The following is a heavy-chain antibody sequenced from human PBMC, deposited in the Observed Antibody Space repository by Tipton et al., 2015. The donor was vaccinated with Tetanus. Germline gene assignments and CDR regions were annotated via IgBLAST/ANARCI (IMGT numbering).Heavy chain of an antibody. D-gene: IGHD4-17*01. V-gene: IGHV3-11*01. CDR1: GFSFSDFY. J-gene: IGHJ5*02. CDR2: ISGTTRNI. CDR3: ARGCGLYGQYFNS. Sequence: QVQLVQSGGGLVKTGGSLRLSCAASGFSFSDFYMSWIRHTPGKGLEWIAYISGTTRNIYYGDSVKGRFTVSRDNSKKSLYLQMNNLRGDDTAVYYCARGCGLYGQYFNSWGQGTLVTVSS.